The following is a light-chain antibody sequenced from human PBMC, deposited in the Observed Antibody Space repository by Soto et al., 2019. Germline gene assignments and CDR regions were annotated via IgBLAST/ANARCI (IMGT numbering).Light chain of an antibody. CDR3: HQYGASPWT. V-gene: IGKV3-20*01. CDR1: QSVSSSY. Sequence: EIVLTQSPGTLSLSPGVRATLSCRASQSVSSSYLAWYHQRPGQAPRLLIFGAYKRATGIPDRFSGRGSGTDFTLTINRLEPEDFAVYYCHQYGASPWTFGQGTKVEIK. J-gene: IGKJ1*01. CDR2: GAY.